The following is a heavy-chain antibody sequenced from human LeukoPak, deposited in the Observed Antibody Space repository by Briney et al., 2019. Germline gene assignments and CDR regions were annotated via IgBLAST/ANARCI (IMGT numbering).Heavy chain of an antibody. CDR3: ARGIADPYSFDS. CDR1: GGSINFYY. D-gene: IGHD6-13*01. Sequence: SETLSLTCTVSGGSINFYYWSWIRQPAGKGLEWIGRIYSSGSTNYSPSLKSRVTMSVDKSKNQFSLNLSSVTAADTAVYYCARGIADPYSFDSWGQGTLVTVSS. J-gene: IGHJ4*02. V-gene: IGHV4-4*07. CDR2: IYSSGST.